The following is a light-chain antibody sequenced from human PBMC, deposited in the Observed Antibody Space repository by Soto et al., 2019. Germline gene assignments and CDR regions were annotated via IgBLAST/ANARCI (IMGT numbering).Light chain of an antibody. J-gene: IGKJ1*01. CDR1: QSVSSN. V-gene: IGKV3-15*01. Sequence: EIVKTQSPATLSVSPGERAALSCRASQSVSSNLAWYEQKPGQAPRLLIYGASTRATGIPARFSGSGSGTEFTLTISSLQSEHFVVYYCQQYNKWPWTFGQGTTVEIK. CDR2: GAS. CDR3: QQYNKWPWT.